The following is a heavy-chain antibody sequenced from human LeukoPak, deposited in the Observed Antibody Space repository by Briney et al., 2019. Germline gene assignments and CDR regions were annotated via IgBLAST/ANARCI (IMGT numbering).Heavy chain of an antibody. D-gene: IGHD1-14*01. J-gene: IGHJ5*02. Sequence: TGGSLRLSCAASGFTFSSYGMHWVRQAPGKGLEWVAFIRYDGSNKYYADSVKGRFTISRDNSKNTLYLQTNSLRAEGTAVYYCAKDTTPPKAGFDPWGQGTLVTVSS. CDR2: IRYDGSNK. V-gene: IGHV3-30*02. CDR3: AKDTTPPKAGFDP. CDR1: GFTFSSYG.